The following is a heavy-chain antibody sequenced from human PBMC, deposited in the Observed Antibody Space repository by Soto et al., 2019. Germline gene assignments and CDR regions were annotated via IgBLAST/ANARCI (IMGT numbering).Heavy chain of an antibody. CDR1: SGYISNTNW. D-gene: IGHD1-20*01. CDR3: EGQYNLGYYWDF. Sequence: PSETLSLTCAVSSGYISNTNWWSWVRQPPGKGLEWIGEIFHSGSTNYNPSLKSRVTISVDKSRNQFSLNLYYVTAADTAVYFCEGQYNLGYYWDFWGRGTLVTAPQ. CDR2: IFHSGST. V-gene: IGHV4-4*02. J-gene: IGHJ4*01.